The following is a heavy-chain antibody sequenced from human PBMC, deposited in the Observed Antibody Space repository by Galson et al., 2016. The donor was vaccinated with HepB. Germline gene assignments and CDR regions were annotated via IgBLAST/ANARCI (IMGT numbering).Heavy chain of an antibody. V-gene: IGHV4-31*03. J-gene: IGHJ4*02. Sequence: TLSLTCTVSGASISSYNYFYSWVRQHPGKGLEWIGYIYPSESTYYNPPLRSRVSISIDTSENQFSLRLSSVTAADTAVYFCARETVATYTFDYWGQGTLVTVSS. CDR3: ARETVATYTFDY. CDR2: IYPSEST. D-gene: IGHD2-2*02. CDR1: GASISSYNYF.